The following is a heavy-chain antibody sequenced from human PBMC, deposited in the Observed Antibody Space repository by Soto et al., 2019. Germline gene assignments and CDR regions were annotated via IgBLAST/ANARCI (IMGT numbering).Heavy chain of an antibody. CDR3: ARGESYYDFWSGYHRGYYYYGMDV. CDR1: GGSISSYY. D-gene: IGHD3-3*01. Sequence: PSETLSLTCTVSGGSISSYYWSWIRQPPGKGLEWIGYIYYSGSTNYNPSLKSRVTISVDTSKNQFSLKLGSVTAADTAVYYCARGESYYDFWSGYHRGYYYYGMDVWGQGTTVT. CDR2: IYYSGST. V-gene: IGHV4-59*01. J-gene: IGHJ6*02.